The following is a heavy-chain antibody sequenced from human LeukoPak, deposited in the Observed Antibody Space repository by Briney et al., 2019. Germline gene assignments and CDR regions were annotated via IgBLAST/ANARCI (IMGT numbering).Heavy chain of an antibody. J-gene: IGHJ5*02. Sequence: ASVKVSCKASGYTFTSYDINWVRQATGQGLEWMGWMNPSSGNTGSAQKFQGRVTMTRNTSISTAYMELSSLRSEDTAVYFCARGRYLPRTKGVAWFDPWGQGTLVTVSS. D-gene: IGHD1/OR15-1a*01. V-gene: IGHV1-8*01. CDR3: ARGRYLPRTKGVAWFDP. CDR2: MNPSSGNT. CDR1: GYTFTSYD.